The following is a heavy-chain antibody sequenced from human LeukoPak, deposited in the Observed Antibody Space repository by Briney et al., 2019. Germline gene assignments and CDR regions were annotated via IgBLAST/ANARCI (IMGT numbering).Heavy chain of an antibody. CDR1: GHTFTTYY. J-gene: IGHJ5*02. D-gene: IGHD1-14*01. CDR3: AKETPNTGWFDP. V-gene: IGHV1-46*01. Sequence: ASVKVSCKASGHTFTTYYVHLVRQAPGQGLEWMGIINPSGDGTNYPQRFQGRVTLTRDTSTSTVYMELSSLRSEDTAVYYCAKETPNTGWFDPWGQGTLVTVSS. CDR2: INPSGDGT.